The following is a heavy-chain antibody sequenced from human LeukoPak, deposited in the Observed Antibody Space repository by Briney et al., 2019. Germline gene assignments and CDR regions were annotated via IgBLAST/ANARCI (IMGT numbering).Heavy chain of an antibody. CDR1: GYTFTSYY. CDR2: INPSGGST. J-gene: IGHJ6*02. D-gene: IGHD6-19*01. CDR3: ARDVPYSSGWSYYYYYGMDV. Sequence: GSVKVSCKASGYTFTSYYMHWVRQAPGQGLEWMGIINPSGGSTTYAQKFQGRVTMTRDTSTSTVYMELSSLRSEDTAVFYCARDVPYSSGWSYYYYYGMDVWGQGTTVTVSS. V-gene: IGHV1-46*01.